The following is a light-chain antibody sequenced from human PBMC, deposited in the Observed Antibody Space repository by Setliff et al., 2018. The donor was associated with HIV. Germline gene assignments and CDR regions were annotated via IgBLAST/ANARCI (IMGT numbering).Light chain of an antibody. CDR3: GTWDSSLSVYV. V-gene: IGLV1-51*01. J-gene: IGLJ1*01. Sequence: QSVLTQPPSVSAAPGRKVTISCSGSSSNIGNNFVSWYQHLPGTAPKVLICDNNKRPSGIPDRFSGSKSGTSATLGITGLQTGDEADYYCGTWDSSLSVYVFGTGTKVTVL. CDR1: SSNIGNNF. CDR2: DNN.